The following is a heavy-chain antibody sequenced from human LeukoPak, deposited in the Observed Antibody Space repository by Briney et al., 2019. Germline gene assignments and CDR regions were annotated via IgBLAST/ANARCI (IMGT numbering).Heavy chain of an antibody. J-gene: IGHJ4*02. Sequence: ASVKVSCKASGYTFSNSGLSWVRQAPGQGLEWMGWISVYNGNTNYEEKFQGRVTMTTDTSTSTAYMEMRSLRSDDTAVYYCARLKFRSNVLDYWGQGTLVTVSS. CDR3: ARLKFRSNVLDY. CDR1: GYTFSNSG. D-gene: IGHD2-8*01. V-gene: IGHV1-18*01. CDR2: ISVYNGNT.